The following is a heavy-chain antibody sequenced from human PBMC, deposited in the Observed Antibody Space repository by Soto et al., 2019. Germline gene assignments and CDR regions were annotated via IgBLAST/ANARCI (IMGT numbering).Heavy chain of an antibody. CDR2: IIPIFGTA. CDR1: GGSLRSYS. J-gene: IGHJ6*02. Sequence: VELSWEAPGGSLRSYSRCWVRQAKEKVLEWMGGIIPIFGTANYAQKFQGRVTITADKSTSTAYMELSSLRSEDTAVYYCARETWDIVVVPAARYYYYYGMDVWGQGTTVTVSS. D-gene: IGHD2-2*01. CDR3: ARETWDIVVVPAARYYYYYGMDV. V-gene: IGHV1-69*13.